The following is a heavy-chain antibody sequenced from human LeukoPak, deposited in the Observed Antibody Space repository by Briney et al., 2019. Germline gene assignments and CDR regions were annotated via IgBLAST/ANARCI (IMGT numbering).Heavy chain of an antibody. CDR3: ARAQPGIPVAALLDP. D-gene: IGHD6-19*01. J-gene: IGHJ5*02. CDR1: GGSINNYY. Sequence: SETLSLTCTVSGGSINNYYWSWIRQPPGKGPEWIGYIFTTGMTNYNPSLKSRVTMSIDTSKTQFSLNLSSVTAADTAVYYCARAQPGIPVAALLDPWGQGTLVIVSS. V-gene: IGHV4-4*09. CDR2: IFTTGMT.